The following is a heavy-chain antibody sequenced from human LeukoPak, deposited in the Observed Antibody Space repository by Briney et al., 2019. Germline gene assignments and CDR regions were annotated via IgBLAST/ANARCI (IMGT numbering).Heavy chain of an antibody. CDR1: RFTFSTYW. Sequence: PGGSLRLSCAASRFTFSTYWMHWVRQAPGKGLVWVSRINSDGSSTDYADSVKGRFTISRDNAKNTLYLQMNSLRAEDTALYYCAKDSGIYSNDYWGQGTLVTVSS. CDR3: AKDSGIYSNDY. CDR2: INSDGSST. D-gene: IGHD1-26*01. V-gene: IGHV3-74*01. J-gene: IGHJ4*02.